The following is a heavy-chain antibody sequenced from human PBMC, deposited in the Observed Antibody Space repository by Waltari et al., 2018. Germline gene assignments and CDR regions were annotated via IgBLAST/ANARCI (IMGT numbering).Heavy chain of an antibody. D-gene: IGHD5-18*01. CDR2: SYPGDSDT. CDR1: GYSFTSYW. J-gene: IGHJ4*02. CDR3: ARGYNLDTALGTVCYFDY. V-gene: IGHV5-51*01. Sequence: EVQLVQSGAEVKKPGESLKISCQGYGYSFTSYWIGWVRQLPGKGLEWMGISYPGDSDTRYSPSFQGQVTIAADKSSSTAYLQWSSLKASDTAMYYCARGYNLDTALGTVCYFDYWGQGTLVTVSS.